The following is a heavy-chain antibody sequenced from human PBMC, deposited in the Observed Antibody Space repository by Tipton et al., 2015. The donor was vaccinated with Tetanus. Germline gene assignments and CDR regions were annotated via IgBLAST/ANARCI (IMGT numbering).Heavy chain of an antibody. CDR1: GGSVSSYY. V-gene: IGHV4-59*02. Sequence: LRLSCNVSGGSVSSYYWTWIRQPPGKGLEWIGYIYYNGKTKYNPSLKSRVSITIDTPKNQFSLTVNSVTAADTAVCYCARDGGRELLWGQGTLVTVSS. D-gene: IGHD3-16*01. CDR3: ARDGGRELL. J-gene: IGHJ4*02. CDR2: IYYNGKT.